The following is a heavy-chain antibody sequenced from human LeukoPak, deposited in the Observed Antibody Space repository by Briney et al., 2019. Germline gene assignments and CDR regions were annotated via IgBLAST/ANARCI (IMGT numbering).Heavy chain of an antibody. CDR2: IIPIIGTA. Sequence: ASVKVSCKASGGTFSRYAISWVRQAPGQGLEWMGRIIPIIGTANYAQKFQGRVTITADKSTSTAYMELSSLRSEDTAVYYCARRPDTAMGTYYFDYWGQGTLVTVSS. V-gene: IGHV1-69*04. CDR3: ARRPDTAMGTYYFDY. J-gene: IGHJ4*02. D-gene: IGHD5-18*01. CDR1: GGTFSRYA.